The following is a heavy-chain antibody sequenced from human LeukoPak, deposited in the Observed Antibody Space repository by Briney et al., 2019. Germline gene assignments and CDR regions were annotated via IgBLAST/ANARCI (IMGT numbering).Heavy chain of an antibody. CDR1: GYSISSGYY. D-gene: IGHD3-3*01. Sequence: PSETLSLTCTVSGYSISSGYYWGWIRQPPGQGLEWIGSIYHSGSTYYNPSLKSRVTISVDTSRNQFSLKLSSVTAADTAVYYCARDASLRFLEWLVRGGDAFDIWGQGTMVTVSS. J-gene: IGHJ3*02. V-gene: IGHV4-38-2*02. CDR3: ARDASLRFLEWLVRGGDAFDI. CDR2: IYHSGST.